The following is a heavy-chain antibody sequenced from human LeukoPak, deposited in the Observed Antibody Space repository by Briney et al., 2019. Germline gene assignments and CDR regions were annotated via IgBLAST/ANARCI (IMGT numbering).Heavy chain of an antibody. CDR2: IRSKAYGGTT. Sequence: GRSLRLSCTASGFTFGDYAMSWVRQAPGKGLGWVGFIRSKAYGGTTEYAASVKGRFTISRDDSKSIAYLQMNSLKTEDTAVYYCTRVPSPEISAGDYWGQGTLVTVSS. J-gene: IGHJ4*02. D-gene: IGHD1-14*01. V-gene: IGHV3-49*04. CDR3: TRVPSPEISAGDY. CDR1: GFTFGDYA.